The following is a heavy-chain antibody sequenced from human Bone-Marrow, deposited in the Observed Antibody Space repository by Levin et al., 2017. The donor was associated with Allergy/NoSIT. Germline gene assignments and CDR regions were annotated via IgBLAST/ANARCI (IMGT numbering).Heavy chain of an antibody. J-gene: IGHJ6*02. D-gene: IGHD6-13*01. Sequence: GGSLRLSCAASGFTFSSYWMHWVRQAPGKGLVWVSRINSDGSSTSYADSVKGRFTISRDNAKNTLYLQMNSLRAEDTAVYYCARGTAGYSSSWIRYYYGMDVWGQGTTVTVSS. CDR1: GFTFSSYW. V-gene: IGHV3-74*01. CDR2: INSDGSST. CDR3: ARGTAGYSSSWIRYYYGMDV.